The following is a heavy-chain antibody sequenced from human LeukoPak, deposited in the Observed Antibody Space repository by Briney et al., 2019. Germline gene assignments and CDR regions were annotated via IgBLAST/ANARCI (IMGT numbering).Heavy chain of an antibody. CDR1: GFTFSSYG. CDR2: ISYDGSNK. V-gene: IGHV3-30*03. J-gene: IGHJ4*02. CDR3: ASAGLTYGSGSYFVY. Sequence: PGRSLRLSCAASGFTFSSYGMHWVRQAPGKGLEWVAVISYDGSNKYYADSVKGRFTISRDNSKNTLYLQMNRLRAEDTALYYCASAGLTYGSGSYFVYWGQGTLVTVSS. D-gene: IGHD3-10*01.